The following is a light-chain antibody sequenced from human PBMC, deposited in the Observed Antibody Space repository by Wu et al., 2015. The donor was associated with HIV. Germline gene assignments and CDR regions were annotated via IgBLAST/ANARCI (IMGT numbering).Light chain of an antibody. CDR3: QQSGNSPWT. J-gene: IGKJ1*01. CDR1: QSVGSSY. Sequence: EIVLTQSPGTLSLSPGERATLSCRASQSVGSSYLAWYQQKPGQAPRLLIYGTSGRATGIPDRFSGSGSGTDFTLTISTLEPEDFAVYYCQQSGNSPWTFGQGTKVEIK. V-gene: IGKV3-20*01. CDR2: GTS.